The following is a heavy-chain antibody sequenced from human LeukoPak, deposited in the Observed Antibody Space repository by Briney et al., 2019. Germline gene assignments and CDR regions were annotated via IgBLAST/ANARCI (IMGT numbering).Heavy chain of an antibody. CDR2: ISSSSSTI. CDR1: GFTFSSYS. CDR3: AREGPGDYVWGSSYFDY. V-gene: IGHV3-48*01. D-gene: IGHD3-16*01. J-gene: IGHJ4*02. Sequence: PGGSLRLSCAASGFTFSSYSMNWVRQAPGKGLDWVSYISSSSSTIYYADSVKGRFTISRDNAKNSLYLQMNSLRAEDTAVYYCAREGPGDYVWGSSYFDYWGQGTLVTVSS.